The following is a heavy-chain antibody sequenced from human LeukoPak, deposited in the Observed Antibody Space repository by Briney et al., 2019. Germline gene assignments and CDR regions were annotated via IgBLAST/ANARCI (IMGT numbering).Heavy chain of an antibody. CDR2: ITANGDAT. Sequence: GGSLRLSCVGSGFIFRSYAVIWVRQAPGKGLEWVSSITANGDATYYADSVKGRFTISRDNSKNTLYLQMSSLRAEDTAVYFCATFGVIVRNDYFDFWGQGALVAVSS. CDR3: ATFGVIVRNDYFDF. CDR1: GFIFRSYA. V-gene: IGHV3-23*01. J-gene: IGHJ4*02. D-gene: IGHD3-3*01.